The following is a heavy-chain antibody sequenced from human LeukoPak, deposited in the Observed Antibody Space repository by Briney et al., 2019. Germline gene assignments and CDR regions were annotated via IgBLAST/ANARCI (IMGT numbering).Heavy chain of an antibody. CDR1: EFTFSRYW. CDR3: SRERDSNWFDP. J-gene: IGHJ5*02. Sequence: PGESLRLSCAASEFTFSRYWMHWVRQAPGKGLVWVSRVSPDGLTTKYADSAKGRFTIPRDNAKNTLYLQMNSLRDEDTAMYYCSRERDSNWFDPWGQGTLVTVSS. V-gene: IGHV3-74*03. CDR2: VSPDGLTT.